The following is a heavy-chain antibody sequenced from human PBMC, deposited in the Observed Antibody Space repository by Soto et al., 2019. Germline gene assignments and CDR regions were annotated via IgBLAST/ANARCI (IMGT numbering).Heavy chain of an antibody. CDR2: IIPGAGTT. D-gene: IGHD3-22*01. CDR3: ARHLVEGKGYFAPDF. Sequence: QVQLVQSGAEVKKPGASVKVSCKATGYTFTNYYIHWVRQAPGQGLEWMGIIIPGAGTTSFARKFQGRVTMTRDTSTSTVFMQLSSLRPEDTGVYYCARHLVEGKGYFAPDFRGQGTLVTVSS. V-gene: IGHV1-46*01. J-gene: IGHJ4*02. CDR1: GYTFTNYY.